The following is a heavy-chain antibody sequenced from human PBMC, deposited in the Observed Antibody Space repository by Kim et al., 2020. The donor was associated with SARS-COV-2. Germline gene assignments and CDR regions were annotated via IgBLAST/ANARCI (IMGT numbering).Heavy chain of an antibody. J-gene: IGHJ4*02. D-gene: IGHD6-6*01. Sequence: LKSQVTISVDTSKNQFSLKLSSVTAADTAVYYCAREGIAARPTRRYFDYWGQGTLVTVSS. V-gene: IGHV4-34*01. CDR3: AREGIAARPTRRYFDY.